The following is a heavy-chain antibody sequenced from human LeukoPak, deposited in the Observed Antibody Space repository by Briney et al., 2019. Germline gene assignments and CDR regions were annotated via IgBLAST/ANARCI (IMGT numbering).Heavy chain of an antibody. J-gene: IGHJ4*02. Sequence: SETLSLTCTVSGGSISSSAYFWGWIRQPPGKGLEYIGSIYYSGSTYYNPALKSRVTISVDTSKNQFSLELSSVTAADTAIYYCARHPEFYDFWGGFYDYWGQGTLVSVSS. CDR3: ARHPEFYDFWGGFYDY. V-gene: IGHV4-39*01. D-gene: IGHD3-3*01. CDR1: GGSISSSAYF. CDR2: IYYSGST.